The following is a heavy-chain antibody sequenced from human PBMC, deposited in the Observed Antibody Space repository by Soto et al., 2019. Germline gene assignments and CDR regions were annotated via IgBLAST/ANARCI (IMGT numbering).Heavy chain of an antibody. CDR1: GFNFRDYY. V-gene: IGHV3-11*01. CDR2: ISSSGTTI. CDR3: ARVDPPAKS. D-gene: IGHD2-2*01. Sequence: PGRLKRHRCAASGFNFRDYYMRWIRQAPGKGLEWVSYISSSGTTIYYADSVKGRFTISRDNAKNSLYLQMNSLRAEDTAVYYCARVDPPAKSWGQGTLVTVSS. J-gene: IGHJ5*02.